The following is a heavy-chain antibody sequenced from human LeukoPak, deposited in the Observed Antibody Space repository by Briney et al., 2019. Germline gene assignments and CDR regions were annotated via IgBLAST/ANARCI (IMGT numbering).Heavy chain of an antibody. J-gene: IGHJ4*02. Sequence: GRSLKLSCAASEFTFSSYAMHWVRQAPGKGLEWVAIISYDGRNTYYTDSVKGRFTISRDNSKDTLYLQMNSLRGGDTAVYYCARKQWLADYWGQGTLVTVSS. CDR3: ARKQWLADY. CDR2: ISYDGRNT. D-gene: IGHD6-19*01. V-gene: IGHV3-30*04. CDR1: EFTFSSYA.